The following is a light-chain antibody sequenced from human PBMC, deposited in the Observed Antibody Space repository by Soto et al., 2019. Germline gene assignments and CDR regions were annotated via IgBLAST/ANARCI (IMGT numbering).Light chain of an antibody. V-gene: IGLV1-51*01. CDR3: GTWDSSLSAGRDV. CDR2: DNN. CDR1: GSNIGNNY. J-gene: IGLJ1*01. Sequence: QSVLTQPPSVSAAPGQKVTISCSGSGSNIGNNYVSWYQQLPGTAPKLLIYDNNKRPSGIPDRFSGSKSGTSATLGITGLQTGDEADYYCGTWDSSLSAGRDVFGTGTKVTVL.